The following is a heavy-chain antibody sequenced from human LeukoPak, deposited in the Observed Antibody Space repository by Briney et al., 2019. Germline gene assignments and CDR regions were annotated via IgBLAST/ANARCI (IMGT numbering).Heavy chain of an antibody. Sequence: GGSLRLSCAASGFTFSDYCMSWIRQAPGKGLEWISCISSSGSYTIYADSVKGRFTISRDNAKNSLYLQMNSLRAEDTAVYYCARLKYGSPQHWGQGTLVTVSS. D-gene: IGHD1-26*01. CDR1: GFTFSDYC. J-gene: IGHJ1*01. CDR2: ISSSGSYT. CDR3: ARLKYGSPQH. V-gene: IGHV3-11*06.